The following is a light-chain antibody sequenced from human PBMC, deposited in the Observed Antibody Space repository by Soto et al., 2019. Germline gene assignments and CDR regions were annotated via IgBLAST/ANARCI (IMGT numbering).Light chain of an antibody. J-gene: IGLJ1*01. CDR3: SSLTTRFTYV. V-gene: IGLV2-14*01. Sequence: QSVLTQPASVSGSPGQSVAISCSGTSSDVGAYNYVSWYQQHPGKAPKLLLSEVSNWPSGVSDRFFGSKSGNTASLTISGLQAEDEADYYCSSLTTRFTYVFGTGTKVTVL. CDR1: SSDVGAYNY. CDR2: EVS.